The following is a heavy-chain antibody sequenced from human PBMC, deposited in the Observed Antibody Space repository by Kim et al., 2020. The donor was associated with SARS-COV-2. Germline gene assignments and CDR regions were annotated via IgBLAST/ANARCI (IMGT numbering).Heavy chain of an antibody. CDR1: GGSISSSSYY. D-gene: IGHD2-21*01. CDR3: GSTHCVLRPLPTYDFD. Sequence: SETLSLTCTVSGGSISSSSYYWGRLRHPPGKGREWIGISYYSGSTYYNSSLKSRVTISVDTSTNQFSLKLSSLPAAATAVFHCGSTHCVLRPLPTYDFD. V-gene: IGHV4-39*01. CDR2: SYYSGST. J-gene: IGHJ4*01.